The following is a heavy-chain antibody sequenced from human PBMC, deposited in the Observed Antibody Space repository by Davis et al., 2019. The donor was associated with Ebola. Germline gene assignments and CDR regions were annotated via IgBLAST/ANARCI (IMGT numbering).Heavy chain of an antibody. V-gene: IGHV1-18*01. D-gene: IGHD2-15*01. CDR3: AREIRGSGGGLDY. CDR2: INAGNGNT. J-gene: IGHJ4*02. CDR1: GYTFISYG. Sequence: ASVKVSCKASGYTFISYGISWVRQAPGQGLEWMGWINAGNGNTKYSRKFQGRVTIIRDTSATTSYMELSSLRFEDTAVYYCAREIRGSGGGLDYWGRGTLVTVSS.